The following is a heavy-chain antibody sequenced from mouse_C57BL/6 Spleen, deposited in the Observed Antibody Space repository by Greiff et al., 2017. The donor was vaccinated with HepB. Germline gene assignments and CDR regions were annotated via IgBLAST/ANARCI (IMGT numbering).Heavy chain of an antibody. V-gene: IGHV2-6-1*01. CDR2: IWSDGST. Sequence: VQLQQSGPGLVAPSQSLSITCTVSGFSLTSYGVHWVRQPPGKGLEWLVVIWSDGSTTYNSALKSRLSISKDNSKSQVFLKMNSLQTDDTAMYYCARHRRTFYAMDYWGQGTSVTVSS. CDR3: ARHRRTFYAMDY. CDR1: GFSLTSYG. J-gene: IGHJ4*01.